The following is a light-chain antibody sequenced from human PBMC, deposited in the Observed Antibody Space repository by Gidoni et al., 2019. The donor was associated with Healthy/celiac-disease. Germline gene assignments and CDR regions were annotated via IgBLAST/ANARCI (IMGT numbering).Light chain of an antibody. V-gene: IGKV3-11*01. CDR2: DAS. J-gene: IGKJ2*01. Sequence: EIVLTQSPATLYLSPEERATLSCRASQSVSSYLAWYQQKPGQAPRLLIYDASNSATGIPARFSGSVSGTDFTLTISSLEPEDFAVYYCQQRSNWPRLTFXXXTKLEIK. CDR1: QSVSSY. CDR3: QQRSNWPRLT.